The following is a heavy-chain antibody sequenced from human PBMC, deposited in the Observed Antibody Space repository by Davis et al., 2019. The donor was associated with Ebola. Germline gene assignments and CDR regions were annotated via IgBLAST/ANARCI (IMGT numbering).Heavy chain of an antibody. Sequence: PGGSLRLSCAASGFTFKDSGMHWVRPVPGKGLEWLAVVCYDRDKTDYADSVKGRFTISRDNSEKTVSLQMNSLRAEDTAVYYCARDPGGGLAYYALDVWGQGTTVTVSS. V-gene: IGHV3-33*01. CDR1: GFTFKDSG. CDR3: ARDPGGGLAYYALDV. CDR2: VCYDRDKT. J-gene: IGHJ6*02. D-gene: IGHD3-16*01.